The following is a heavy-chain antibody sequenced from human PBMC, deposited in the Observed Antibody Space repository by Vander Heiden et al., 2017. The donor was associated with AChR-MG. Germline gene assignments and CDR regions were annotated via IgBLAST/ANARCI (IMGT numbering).Heavy chain of an antibody. J-gene: IGHJ4*02. CDR2: ITPSNGGT. V-gene: IGHV1-2*02. CDR3: ARGTRYGTPDY. Sequence: QVQLVPSGAEVKKPGASVKVSCRASGYTFTGYYIHWVRQGPGQVLEWLGWITPSNGGTHYAQKFQAGVNMTSDTSTTTAYLELTGLASADSAVYYCARGTRYGTPDYWGQGTLVTVSS. D-gene: IGHD2-2*01. CDR1: GYTFTGYY.